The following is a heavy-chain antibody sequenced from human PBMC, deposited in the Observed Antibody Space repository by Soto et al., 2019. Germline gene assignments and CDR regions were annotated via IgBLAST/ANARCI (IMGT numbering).Heavy chain of an antibody. CDR3: ARVKVGEYHFDS. Sequence: EVQLVESGGGLVQPGGSLRLSCAASGFTFSSYWMHWVRQAPGKGLVWVSRINTDGSTTSYADSVKGRFTISRDNAKSTLYLQMNSLRAEDTAVYYRARVKVGEYHFDSWGQGTLVTVSS. J-gene: IGHJ4*02. CDR1: GFTFSSYW. CDR2: INTDGSTT. D-gene: IGHD1-26*01. V-gene: IGHV3-74*01.